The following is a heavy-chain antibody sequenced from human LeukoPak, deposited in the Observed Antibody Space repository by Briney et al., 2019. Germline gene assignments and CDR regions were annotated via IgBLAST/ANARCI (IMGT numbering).Heavy chain of an antibody. CDR2: INPNSGGT. Sequence: VASVKVSCKASGYTFTGYYMHWVRQAPGQGLEWMGWINPNSGGTNYAQKFQGRVTMTRDTSISTAYLELSRLTSDDTAVYYCARGGLPIYYYYMDVWGKGTTVTISS. D-gene: IGHD3-16*01. CDR1: GYTFTGYY. J-gene: IGHJ6*03. CDR3: ARGGLPIYYYYMDV. V-gene: IGHV1-2*02.